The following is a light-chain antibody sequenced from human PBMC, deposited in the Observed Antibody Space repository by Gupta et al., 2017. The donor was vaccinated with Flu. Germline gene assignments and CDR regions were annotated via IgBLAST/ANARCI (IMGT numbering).Light chain of an antibody. CDR3: QQYTNRPPYT. CDR2: GAS. Sequence: EIVMTPSPATLSVSPGERVTLPCRASQTVDSNLAWYQQRPGQAPRLLIYGASNRATGIPARFSGSGSGSEYTLTISSLQSEDFAVYYCQQYTNRPPYTFGQGTKVEIK. V-gene: IGKV3-15*01. J-gene: IGKJ2*01. CDR1: QTVDSN.